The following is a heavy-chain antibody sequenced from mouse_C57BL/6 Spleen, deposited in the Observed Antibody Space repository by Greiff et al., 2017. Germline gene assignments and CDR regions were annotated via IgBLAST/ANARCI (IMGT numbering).Heavy chain of an antibody. V-gene: IGHV1-52*01. CDR2: IDPSDSET. CDR3: AREGDDGYFAY. Sequence: QVQLQQPGAELVRPGSSVKLSCKASGYTFTSYWMHWVKQRPIQGLEWIGNIDPSDSETNYNQKFKDKATLTVDKSSSTAYMQLSSLTSEDSAVYYCAREGDDGYFAYWGQGTLVTVSA. J-gene: IGHJ3*01. D-gene: IGHD2-3*01. CDR1: GYTFTSYW.